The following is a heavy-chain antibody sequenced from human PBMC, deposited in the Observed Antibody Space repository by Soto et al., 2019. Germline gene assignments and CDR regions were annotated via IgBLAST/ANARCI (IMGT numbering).Heavy chain of an antibody. CDR3: ARDGAVSGNSNFDY. CDR2: INAGNGNT. V-gene: IGHV1-3*01. D-gene: IGHD6-19*01. CDR1: GYTFTSYA. Sequence: ASVKFSCKASGYTFTSYAIHWVRQAPGQRLEWMGWINAGNGNTKYSQKFQGRVTITRDTSASTAYMELRSLTSEDTAVYYCARDGAVSGNSNFDYWGQGTLVTVSS. J-gene: IGHJ4*02.